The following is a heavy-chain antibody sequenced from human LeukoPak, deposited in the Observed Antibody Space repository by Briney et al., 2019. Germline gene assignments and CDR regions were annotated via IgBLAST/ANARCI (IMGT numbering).Heavy chain of an antibody. CDR1: GFTFNNAW. Sequence: AGGSLRLSCAASGFTFNNAWMSWVRQAPGKGLEGVGRIKSKTDGGTTDYAAPVKGRFTISRDDSKNTLYLQMNSLKTEDTAVYYCTTPYYYDSSGYPYWGQGTLVTVSS. D-gene: IGHD3-22*01. J-gene: IGHJ4*02. CDR3: TTPYYYDSSGYPY. CDR2: IKSKTDGGTT. V-gene: IGHV3-15*01.